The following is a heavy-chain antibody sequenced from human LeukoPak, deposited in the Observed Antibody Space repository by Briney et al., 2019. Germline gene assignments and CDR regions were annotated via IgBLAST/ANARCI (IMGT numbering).Heavy chain of an antibody. CDR2: ISGSGDRT. D-gene: IGHD3-10*02. J-gene: IGHJ6*04. V-gene: IGHV3-23*01. CDR1: GFTFSIYG. Sequence: PGGSLRLSCSASGFTFSIYGMSWVRQAPGKGLEWVSAISGSGDRTYYADSVKGRFAISRDNSNNTLYLQMNSLRAEDTAVYYCAELGITMIGGVWGKGTTVTISS. CDR3: AELGITMIGGV.